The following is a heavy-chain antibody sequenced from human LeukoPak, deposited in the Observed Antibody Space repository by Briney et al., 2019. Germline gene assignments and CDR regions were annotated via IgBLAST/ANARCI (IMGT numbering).Heavy chain of an antibody. J-gene: IGHJ4*02. CDR2: IIPIFGIA. D-gene: IGHD6-19*01. CDR3: ARVAIAVAGRGFDY. Sequence: ASVKVSCKAFGGTFSSYAISWVRQAPGQGLEWMGRIIPIFGIANYAQKFQGRVTITADKSTSTAYMELSSLRSEDTAVYYCARVAIAVAGRGFDYWGQGTLVTVSS. CDR1: GGTFSSYA. V-gene: IGHV1-69*04.